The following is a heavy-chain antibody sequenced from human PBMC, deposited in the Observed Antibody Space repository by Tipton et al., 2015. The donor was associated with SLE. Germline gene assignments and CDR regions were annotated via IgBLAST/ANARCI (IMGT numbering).Heavy chain of an antibody. CDR3: VRDPALAETGTCFVR. CDR1: GGLTRDYF. D-gene: IGHD1-14*01. V-gene: IGHV4-59*01. CDR2: VHDSVMV. Sequence: PSLTCTVSGGLTRDYFWTWIRQPPGRGLEYIGYVHDSVMVNYNPSLKSRVTISADTSRNQFSLTLTSVTAADTAKYYCVRDPALAETGTCFVRWGQGILVSVSS. J-gene: IGHJ4*02.